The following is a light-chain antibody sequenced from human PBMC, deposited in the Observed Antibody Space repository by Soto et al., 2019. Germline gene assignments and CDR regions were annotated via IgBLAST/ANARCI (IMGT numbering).Light chain of an antibody. CDR3: QQSYSTPRT. J-gene: IGKJ1*01. Sequence: AIHMTQSRASLSGSGGDRVTMTGRASQGIRSELGWYQQKPGKAPKLLIYGASSLQSGVPSRFSGSGSGTDFTLTISSLQPEDFATYYCQQSYSTPRTFGQGTKVDIK. V-gene: IGKV1-6*01. CDR2: GAS. CDR1: QGIRSE.